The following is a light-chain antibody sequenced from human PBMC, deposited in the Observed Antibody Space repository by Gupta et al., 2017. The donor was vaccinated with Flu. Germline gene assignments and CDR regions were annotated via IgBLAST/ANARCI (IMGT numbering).Light chain of an antibody. J-gene: IGLJ1*01. Sequence: QSVLAQPPSVSGAPGQRVTISCTGTNFNAGAGYDVPWYQHLPGTAPKLLIFDRRNRQSGVPDRFSCSKSAGTAAPAITGLQAEEEADYYCQSYDGSLNGYVFGTGTKVTVL. CDR1: NFNAGAGYD. CDR2: DRR. V-gene: IGLV1-40*01. CDR3: QSYDGSLNGYV.